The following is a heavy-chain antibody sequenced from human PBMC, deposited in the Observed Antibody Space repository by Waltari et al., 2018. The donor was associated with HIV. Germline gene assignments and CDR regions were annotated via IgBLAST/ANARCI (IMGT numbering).Heavy chain of an antibody. CDR2: ISGSGGST. CDR1: GLPFSSSA. CDR3: AKGHYDFWSGSYYYGMDV. V-gene: IGHV3-23*01. D-gene: IGHD3-3*01. J-gene: IGHJ6*02. Sequence: EVQPLEYGGGLVQTGGSLRLSCAAAGLPFSSSALSCVRQAQGKGLEWVSAISGSGGSTDYADSVKGRFTISRDNSKNTLYLQMNSLRAEDTAVYYCAKGHYDFWSGSYYYGMDVWGQGTTVTVSS.